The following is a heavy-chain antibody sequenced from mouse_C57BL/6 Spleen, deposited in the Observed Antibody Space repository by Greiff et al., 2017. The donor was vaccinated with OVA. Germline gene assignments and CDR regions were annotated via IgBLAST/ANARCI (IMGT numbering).Heavy chain of an antibody. J-gene: IGHJ4*01. Sequence: VQLQQSGAELAKPGASVKLSCKASGYTFTSYWMHWVKQRPGQGLEWIGYINPSSGYTKYNQKFKDKATLTADTSSSTAYMQLSSLTYEDSAVYYCARGYYYGSNDYYAMDYWGQGTSVTVSA. V-gene: IGHV1-7*01. D-gene: IGHD1-1*01. CDR1: GYTFTSYW. CDR2: INPSSGYT. CDR3: ARGYYYGSNDYYAMDY.